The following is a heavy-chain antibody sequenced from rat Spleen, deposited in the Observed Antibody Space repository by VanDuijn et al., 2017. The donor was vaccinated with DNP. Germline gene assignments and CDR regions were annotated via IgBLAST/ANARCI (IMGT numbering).Heavy chain of an antibody. CDR3: ARAGMDA. J-gene: IGHJ4*01. Sequence: EVKLVESGGGLVQPGRSLILSCTASGFTFSDHNMAWVRQAPKKGLEWVASISYEGSITYYGDSVKGRFTISRDNAKSTLYLQMDSLRSEDTATYYCARAGMDAWGQGASVTVSS. CDR1: GFTFSDHN. V-gene: IGHV5-22*01. CDR2: ISYEGSIT.